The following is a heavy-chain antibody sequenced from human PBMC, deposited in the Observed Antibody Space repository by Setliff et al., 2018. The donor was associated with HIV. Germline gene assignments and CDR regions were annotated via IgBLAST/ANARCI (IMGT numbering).Heavy chain of an antibody. D-gene: IGHD4-4*01. J-gene: IGHJ4*02. V-gene: IGHV1-69*13. Sequence: SVKVSCKASGGTFSSYAISWVRQAPGQGLEWMGGIIPIFGTANYAQKFQGRVTITADESTSTAYMELSSLRSEDTAVYYCAPIDPFPHDYSNSSFGYWGQGTRVTV. CDR2: IIPIFGTA. CDR1: GGTFSSYA. CDR3: APIDPFPHDYSNSSFGY.